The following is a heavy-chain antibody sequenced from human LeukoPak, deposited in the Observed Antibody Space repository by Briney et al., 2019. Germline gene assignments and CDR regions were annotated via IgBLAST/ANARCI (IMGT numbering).Heavy chain of an antibody. CDR2: IYYSGST. D-gene: IGHD3-16*02. CDR3: ARLGDYDYVWGSYRSIDY. J-gene: IGHJ4*02. Sequence: SQTLSLTCTVSGGSISSYYWSWIRQPPGKGLEWIGYIYYSGSTNYNPSLKSRVTISVDTSKNQFSLKLSSVTAADTAVYYCARLGDYDYVWGSYRSIDYWGQGTLVTVSS. V-gene: IGHV4-59*08. CDR1: GGSISSYY.